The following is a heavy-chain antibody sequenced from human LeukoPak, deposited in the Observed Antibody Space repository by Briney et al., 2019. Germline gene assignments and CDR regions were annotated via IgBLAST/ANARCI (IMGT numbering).Heavy chain of an antibody. CDR1: GGSISSGGYY. V-gene: IGHV4-31*03. CDR2: IYYSGST. J-gene: IGHJ2*01. D-gene: IGHD2-2*01. CDR3: ARGRTRVRYFDL. Sequence: SETLSLTCTVSGGSISSGGYYWSWIRQHPGKGLEWIGYIYYSGSTYYNPSLKSRVTISVDTSKNQFSPKLSSVTAADTAVYYCARGRTRVRYFDLWGRGTLVTVSS.